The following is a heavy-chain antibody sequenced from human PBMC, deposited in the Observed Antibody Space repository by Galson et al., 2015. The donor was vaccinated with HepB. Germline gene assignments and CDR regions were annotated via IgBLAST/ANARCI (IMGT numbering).Heavy chain of an antibody. V-gene: IGHV1-69*06. Sequence: SVKVSCKASGGTFISSGINWVRQAPGQGLEWMGRIIPNNGTMDYAQKFQGRVTFTADKSTRTAYMELTSLRSEDTALYYCAKDGGVGANKIDYWGQGTLVSVSA. J-gene: IGHJ4*02. D-gene: IGHD1-26*01. CDR1: GGTFISSG. CDR3: AKDGGVGANKIDY. CDR2: IIPNNGTM.